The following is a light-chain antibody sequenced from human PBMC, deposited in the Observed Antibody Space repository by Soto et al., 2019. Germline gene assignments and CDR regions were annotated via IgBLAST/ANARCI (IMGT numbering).Light chain of an antibody. CDR3: QQRSKWPT. J-gene: IGKJ5*01. CDR1: QSVSSY. Sequence: EIVLTQSPATLSLSPGERATLSCRASQSVSSYLVWYQLRPGQAPRLLIYNASNRATGIPARFSGSGSGTDFTLTISSLEPEDFAVYYCQQRSKWPTFGQGTRLEIK. CDR2: NAS. V-gene: IGKV3-11*01.